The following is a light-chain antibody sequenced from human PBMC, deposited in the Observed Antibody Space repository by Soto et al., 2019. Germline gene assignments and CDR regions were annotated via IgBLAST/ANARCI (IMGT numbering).Light chain of an antibody. CDR3: QQYSGYSRT. CDR2: GAS. Sequence: EVVMTQSPATLSVSAWXRXXLXXXASQSVSSNLAWYQQKPGQAPRLLIYGASTRVTGIPATFSGSGSGTEFTLTISSLQPDDFATYFCQQYSGYSRTFGQGTKVDIK. J-gene: IGKJ1*01. CDR1: QSVSSN. V-gene: IGKV3D-15*01.